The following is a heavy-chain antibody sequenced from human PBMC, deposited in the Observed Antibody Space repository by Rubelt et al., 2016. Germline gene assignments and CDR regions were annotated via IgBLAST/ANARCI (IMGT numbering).Heavy chain of an antibody. J-gene: IGHJ6*03. D-gene: IGHD3-22*01. V-gene: IGHV3-30*03. CDR1: GFTFSSYG. CDR3: ARIYDSSGYNPWGYYYYYMDV. Sequence: VQLVESGGGLVQPGGSLRLSCAASGFTFSSYGMHWVRQAPGKGLEWVAVISYDGSNKYYADSVKGRFTISRDNSKNTLYLQMNSLRAEDTAVYYCARIYDSSGYNPWGYYYYYMDVWGKGTTVTVSS. CDR2: ISYDGSNK.